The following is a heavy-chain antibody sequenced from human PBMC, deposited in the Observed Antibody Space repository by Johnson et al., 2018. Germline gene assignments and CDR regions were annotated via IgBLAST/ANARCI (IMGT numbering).Heavy chain of an antibody. CDR3: AKDIRGPPDYYNYYYMDV. J-gene: IGHJ6*03. CDR1: GFTFDVYA. V-gene: IGHV3-9*01. CDR2: ISWDSGNI. Sequence: EVQLVESGGGLVQPGRSXRLSCAASGFTFDVYAMHWVRQVPGKGLEWVSGISWDSGNIAYADSVKGRFTISRDNAKNSLYLQMNSLRAEDTALYYCAKDIRGPPDYYNYYYMDVWGKGTTVTVSS.